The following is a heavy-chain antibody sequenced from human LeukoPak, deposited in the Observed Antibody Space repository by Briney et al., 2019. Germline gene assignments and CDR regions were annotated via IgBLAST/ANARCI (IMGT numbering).Heavy chain of an antibody. J-gene: IGHJ4*02. Sequence: SETLSLTCTVSGGSISSGGYYWSWIRQHPGKGLEWIGYIYYSGSTYYNPSLKSRVTISVDTSKNQFSLKLSSVTPADTAVYYCARESLPYYYGSGPFDYWGQGTLVTVSS. CDR3: ARESLPYYYGSGPFDY. CDR1: GGSISSGGYY. CDR2: IYYSGST. V-gene: IGHV4-31*03. D-gene: IGHD3-10*01.